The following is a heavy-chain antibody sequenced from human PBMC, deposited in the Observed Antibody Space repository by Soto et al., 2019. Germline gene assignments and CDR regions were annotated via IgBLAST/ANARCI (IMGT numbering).Heavy chain of an antibody. J-gene: IGHJ4*02. CDR2: VSWNSGAK. V-gene: IGHV3-9*01. CDR1: GFSFEDLV. Sequence: SLRLSYVASGFSFEDLVMNWVRQRPGKGLEWVSSVSWNSGAKLYADSVKGRFAISRDSAKKSVYLQMNSLRPDDTAFYYCAKGVATAVPALDYWGQGTLVTVSS. CDR3: AKGVATAVPALDY. D-gene: IGHD2-21*02.